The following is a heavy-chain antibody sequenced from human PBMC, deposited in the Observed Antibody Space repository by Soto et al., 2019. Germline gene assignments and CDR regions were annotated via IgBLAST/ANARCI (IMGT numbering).Heavy chain of an antibody. Sequence: PGGSLRLSCAASGFTFSDSYMSWIRQAPGKGLEWISYITTNSYTNYADSVKGRFTISRDNAKHSLYLQMNSLRAEDTAVYYCARVFRVRRIYYYDSSVSPFDYGGQGALVTVSS. D-gene: IGHD3-22*01. J-gene: IGHJ4*02. V-gene: IGHV3-11*05. CDR1: GFTFSDSY. CDR2: ITTNSYT. CDR3: ARVFRVRRIYYYDSSVSPFDY.